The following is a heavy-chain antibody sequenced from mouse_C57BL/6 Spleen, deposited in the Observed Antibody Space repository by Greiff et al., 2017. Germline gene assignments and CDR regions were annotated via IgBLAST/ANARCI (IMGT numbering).Heavy chain of an antibody. D-gene: IGHD6-5*01. CDR2: LYPGSGST. V-gene: IGHV1-55*01. CDR1: GYTFTSYW. CDR3: ARSLSPYAMDY. Sequence: QVQLQQPGAELVKPGASVKMSCKASGYTFTSYWITWVKQRPGQGLEWIGDLYPGSGSTNYNEKFKSKATLTVDTSSSTAYMQLSSLTSEDSAVYYCARSLSPYAMDYWGQGTSVTVSS. J-gene: IGHJ4*01.